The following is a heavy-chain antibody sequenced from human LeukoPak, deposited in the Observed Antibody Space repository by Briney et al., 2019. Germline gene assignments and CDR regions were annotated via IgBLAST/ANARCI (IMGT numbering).Heavy chain of an antibody. V-gene: IGHV1-2*06. J-gene: IGHJ5*02. CDR1: GYTFTGYY. CDR2: INPNSGGT. Sequence: ASVKVSCKASGYTFTGYYMHWVRQAPGQGLEWMGRINPNSGGTNYAQKFPGRVTMTQDTSLSTDYMELSRLRSGDTAVYYCARGINALEYSTPWGQGTLVTVSS. D-gene: IGHD6-6*01. CDR3: ARGINALEYSTP.